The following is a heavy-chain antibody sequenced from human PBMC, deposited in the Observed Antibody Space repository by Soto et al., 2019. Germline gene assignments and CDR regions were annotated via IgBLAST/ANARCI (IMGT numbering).Heavy chain of an antibody. CDR1: GGSISSGDYY. CDR3: ARDHDSSGPPGYYYYGMAV. CDR2: IYYSGST. D-gene: IGHD5-18*01. J-gene: IGHJ6*02. V-gene: IGHV4-30-4*01. Sequence: QVQLQESVPGLVKPSQTLYLTCTVSGGSISSGDYYWSWIRQPPGNGLEWIGYIYYSGSTYYNPSLKRLVNISVDTSKNQFTLKLSSVTAADTAVYYCARDHDSSGPPGYYYYGMAVWGQGTTVTVSS.